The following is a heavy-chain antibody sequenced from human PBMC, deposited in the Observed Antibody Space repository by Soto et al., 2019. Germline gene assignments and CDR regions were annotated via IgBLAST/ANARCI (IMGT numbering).Heavy chain of an antibody. V-gene: IGHV3-15*01. CDR1: GFTFSNAW. CDR3: TTDHPTYYYDSSGYPDFDY. CDR2: IKSKTDGGTT. Sequence: SLRLSCAASGFTFSNAWMSWVRQAPGKGLEWVGRIKSKTDGGTTDYAAPVKGRFTISRDDSKNTLYLQMNSLKTEDTAVYYCTTDHPTYYYDSSGYPDFDYWGQGTLVTVSS. J-gene: IGHJ4*02. D-gene: IGHD3-22*01.